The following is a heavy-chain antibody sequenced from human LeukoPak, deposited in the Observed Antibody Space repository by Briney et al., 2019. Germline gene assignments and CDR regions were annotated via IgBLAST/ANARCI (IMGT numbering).Heavy chain of an antibody. CDR3: AKVAFEHYDILTGYYYFDY. Sequence: GGSLRLSCAASGFTFSSYEMNWVRQAPGKGLEWVSAISGSGGSTYYADSVKGRFTISRDNSKNTLYLQMNSLRAEDTAVYCCAKVAFEHYDILTGYYYFDYWGQGTLVTVSS. D-gene: IGHD3-9*01. J-gene: IGHJ4*02. CDR2: ISGSGGST. CDR1: GFTFSSYE. V-gene: IGHV3-23*01.